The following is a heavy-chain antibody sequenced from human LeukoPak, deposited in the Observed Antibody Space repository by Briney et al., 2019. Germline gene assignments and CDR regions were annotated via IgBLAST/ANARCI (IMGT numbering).Heavy chain of an antibody. V-gene: IGHV4-39*01. J-gene: IGHJ4*02. CDR2: IYYSGTT. CDR3: ARHSEYYSGSGSASGYFDY. CDR1: VPSISSSSYS. D-gene: IGHD3-10*01. Sequence: SETLSLTCTVSVPSISSSSYSWGCIRQPPGKGLEWLGTIYYSGTTYYTPSLKSRVTMSVDTSKNQFSLRLSCVTAEDTAVYYCARHSEYYSGSGSASGYFDYCGQGALVTVSS.